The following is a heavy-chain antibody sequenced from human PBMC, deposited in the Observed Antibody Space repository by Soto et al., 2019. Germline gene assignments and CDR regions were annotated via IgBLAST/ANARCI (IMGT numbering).Heavy chain of an antibody. Sequence: EVQLAESGGGMVQPGGSLRLSCVASGFTFSSYDMNWVRQAPGKGLEYVSSISSNGGTIYYGNSVKGRFTISRDNSKNTLYLQMGSLRAEDMAVYYCVRRVSGNYDYWGQGTLVTVSS. J-gene: IGHJ4*02. CDR3: VRRVSGNYDY. CDR2: ISSNGGTI. CDR1: GFTFSSYD. D-gene: IGHD1-7*01. V-gene: IGHV3-64*01.